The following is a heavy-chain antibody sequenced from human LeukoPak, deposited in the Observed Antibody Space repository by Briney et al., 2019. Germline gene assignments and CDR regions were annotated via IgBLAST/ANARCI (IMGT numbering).Heavy chain of an antibody. CDR2: IIPILGIA. V-gene: IGHV1-69*04. CDR3: ARDMGRSSTSCYRLFFDY. D-gene: IGHD2-2*01. Sequence: SVKVSCKASGGTFSSYAISWVRQAPGQGLEWMGRIIPILGIANYAQKFQGRVTITADKSTSTAYMELSSLRSEDTAVYYCARDMGRSSTSCYRLFFDYWGQGTLVTVSS. J-gene: IGHJ4*02. CDR1: GGTFSSYA.